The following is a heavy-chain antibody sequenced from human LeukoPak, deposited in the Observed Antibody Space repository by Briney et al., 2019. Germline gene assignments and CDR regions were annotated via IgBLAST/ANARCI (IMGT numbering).Heavy chain of an antibody. Sequence: ASVKVSCKASGYTFTSYDINWVRQATGQGLEWMGWMNPNSGNTGYAQKFQGRVTMTGNTSISTAYMELSSLRSEDTAVYYCARGLPGYGGNSEGGPGYWGQGTLVTVSS. J-gene: IGHJ4*02. D-gene: IGHD4-23*01. CDR3: ARGLPGYGGNSEGGPGY. CDR2: MNPNSGNT. CDR1: GYTFTSYD. V-gene: IGHV1-8*01.